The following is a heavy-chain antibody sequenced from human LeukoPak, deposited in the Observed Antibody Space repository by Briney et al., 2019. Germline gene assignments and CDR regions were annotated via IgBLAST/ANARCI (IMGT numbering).Heavy chain of an antibody. J-gene: IGHJ4*02. Sequence: ASVKVSCKASGGTFSSYAISWVRQAPGQGLEWMGGIIPIFGTANYAQKFQGRVTITTDESTSTAYMELSSLRSEDTAVYYCATAHRGFSTEWGQGILVTVSS. D-gene: IGHD6-13*01. V-gene: IGHV1-69*05. CDR2: IIPIFGTA. CDR1: GGTFSSYA. CDR3: ATAHRGFSTE.